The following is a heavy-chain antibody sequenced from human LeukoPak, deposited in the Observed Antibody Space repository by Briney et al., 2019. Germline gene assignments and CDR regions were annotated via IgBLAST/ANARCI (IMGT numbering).Heavy chain of an antibody. CDR3: ARVGCSGGTCYDY. Sequence: PGGSLRLSCAASGFTFSSYSMYWVRQAPGKGLEWVSFISSGSNYIYYIDSVKGRFTISRDNAKNSLYLQMNSLRVEYTAIYYCARVGCSGGTCYDYWGQGTLVTVSS. CDR1: GFTFSSYS. J-gene: IGHJ4*02. CDR2: ISSGSNYI. D-gene: IGHD2-15*01. V-gene: IGHV3-21*01.